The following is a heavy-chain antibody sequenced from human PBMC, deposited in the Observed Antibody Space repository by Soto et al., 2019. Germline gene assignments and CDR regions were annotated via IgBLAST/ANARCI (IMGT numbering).Heavy chain of an antibody. CDR2: INPLIGIA. Sequence: QVQLVQSGAEVKKPGSSVKVSCKASGGIFGSYTISWVRQAPGQGLEWMGRINPLIGIANIAQNFRGRVTMTADGSTNTAYMQLSSLTSEDTAVYYCARSYCSGSTCYHGWFDPWGQGTLVTVSS. J-gene: IGHJ5*02. D-gene: IGHD2-15*01. CDR3: ARSYCSGSTCYHGWFDP. V-gene: IGHV1-69*09. CDR1: GGIFGSYT.